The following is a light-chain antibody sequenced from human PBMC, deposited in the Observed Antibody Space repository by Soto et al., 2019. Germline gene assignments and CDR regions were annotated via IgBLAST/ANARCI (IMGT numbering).Light chain of an antibody. CDR3: SSYAGSNNYV. V-gene: IGLV2-8*01. CDR1: SSDVGGYNF. CDR2: EVN. Sequence: QSALTQPPSATGSPGQSVTISCTGTSSDVGGYNFVSWYQQPPGKAPKLMISEVNKRPSGVPDRFSGSKSGNTASLTVSGLQADDEADYYCSSYAGSNNYVFGTGTKLTVL. J-gene: IGLJ1*01.